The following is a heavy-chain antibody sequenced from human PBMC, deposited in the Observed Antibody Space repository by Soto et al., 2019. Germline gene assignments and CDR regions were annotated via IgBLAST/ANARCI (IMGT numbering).Heavy chain of an antibody. Sequence: EVQLLESGGGLVQPGGSLRLSCAASGFTFSNYAMSWVRQAPGKGLEWVSAMTGGGSTYYADSVKGRFTISRDNSKNTLYLQMNSLRAEDTAVYYCATSSSSWFDFDYWGQGTLVTVSS. D-gene: IGHD6-13*01. CDR3: ATSSSSWFDFDY. J-gene: IGHJ4*02. CDR1: GFTFSNYA. V-gene: IGHV3-23*01. CDR2: MTGGGST.